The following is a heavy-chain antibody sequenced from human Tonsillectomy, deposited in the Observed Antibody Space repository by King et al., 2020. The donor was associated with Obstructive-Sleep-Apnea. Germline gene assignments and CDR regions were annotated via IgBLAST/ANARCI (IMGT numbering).Heavy chain of an antibody. CDR2: IYHIGTT. CDR3: ARTTYGDYALDC. Sequence: QLQESGPELVKPSGSLSLTCAVSDVSITTSAWWTWVRQSPGKGLEWIGQIYHIGTTNYNPSLKSRVTMSVDKSRKQFSLKLSSVTAADTAVYYCARTTYGDYALDCWGQGTLVSVSS. J-gene: IGHJ4*02. CDR1: DVSITTSAW. V-gene: IGHV4-4*02. D-gene: IGHD4-17*01.